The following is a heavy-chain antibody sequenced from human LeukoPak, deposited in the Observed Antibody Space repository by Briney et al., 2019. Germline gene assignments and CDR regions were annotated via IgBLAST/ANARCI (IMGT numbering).Heavy chain of an antibody. D-gene: IGHD3-22*01. Sequence: SETLSLTCAVYGGSFSGYYWSWIRQPPGKGLEWIGEINHSGSTNYNPCLKSRVTISVDTSKNQFSLKLSSATAADTAVYYCASTQLQTYYYDSSGLDAFDIWGQGTMVTVSS. V-gene: IGHV4-34*01. CDR2: INHSGST. CDR1: GGSFSGYY. CDR3: ASTQLQTYYYDSSGLDAFDI. J-gene: IGHJ3*02.